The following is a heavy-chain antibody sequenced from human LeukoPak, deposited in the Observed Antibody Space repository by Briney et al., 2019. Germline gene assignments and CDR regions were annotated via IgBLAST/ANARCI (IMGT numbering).Heavy chain of an antibody. CDR1: GDSVSSNSAA. CDR3: AKGGSSWYRYWFDP. V-gene: IGHV6-1*01. D-gene: IGHD6-13*01. J-gene: IGHJ5*02. Sequence: SQTLSLTCAISGDSVSSNSAAWNWIRQSPSRGLEWLGRTYYRSKWYNDYAVSVKSRITINPDTSKNQFSLQLNSMTPEDTAVYYCAKGGSSWYRYWFDPWGQGTLVTVSS. CDR2: TYYRSKWYN.